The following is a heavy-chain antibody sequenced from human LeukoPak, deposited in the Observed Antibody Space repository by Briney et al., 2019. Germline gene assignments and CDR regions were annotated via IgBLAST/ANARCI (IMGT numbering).Heavy chain of an antibody. CDR3: ARVEVGY. D-gene: IGHD3-10*01. CDR1: GFTFSSYN. J-gene: IGHJ4*02. V-gene: IGHV3-21*01. Sequence: GGSLRLSCAASGFTFSSYNMNWVRPAPGKGLEWVSSISSSSSNIYYADSVKGRFTISRDNAKNSLYLQMNSLRAEDTAVYYCARVEVGYWGQGTLVTVSS. CDR2: ISSSSSNI.